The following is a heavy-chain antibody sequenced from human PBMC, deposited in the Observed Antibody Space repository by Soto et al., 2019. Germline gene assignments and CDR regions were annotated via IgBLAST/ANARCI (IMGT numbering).Heavy chain of an antibody. Sequence: QVQLVQSGAEVRKPGSSVRVSCKASGGSFNRHTISWVRQAPGQGLEWMGGIIPIFGTANHAQKFQGRVTNIADESPSTVYMELSSLRSDDTAIYYCARGWGYDSTDYYYAYWGQGTLVIVSS. D-gene: IGHD3-22*01. CDR3: ARGWGYDSTDYYYAY. J-gene: IGHJ4*02. V-gene: IGHV1-69*01. CDR1: GGSFNRHT. CDR2: IIPIFGTA.